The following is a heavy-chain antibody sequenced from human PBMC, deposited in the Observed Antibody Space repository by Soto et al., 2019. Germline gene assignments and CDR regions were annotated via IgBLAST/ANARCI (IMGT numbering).Heavy chain of an antibody. CDR3: ARDLYINDFWSGSHP. CDR2: IKQDGSEK. D-gene: IGHD3-3*01. CDR1: GFSFSASW. J-gene: IGHJ5*02. V-gene: IGHV3-7*01. Sequence: GGSLRLSCAASGFSFSASWMAWVRQAPGKGLEWVADIKQDGSEKNYVDSVKGRFTISRDNAKNSLYLQMNSLRDEDTAVYYCARDLYINDFWSGSHPWGQGTLVTVSS.